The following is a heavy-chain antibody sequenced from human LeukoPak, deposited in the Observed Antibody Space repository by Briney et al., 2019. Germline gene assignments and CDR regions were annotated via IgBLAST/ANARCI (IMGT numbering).Heavy chain of an antibody. CDR1: GGSISSYY. CDR2: IYYSGST. Sequence: SETLSLTCTVSGGSISSYYWSWIRQPPGKGLEWIGYIYYSGSTNYNPSLKSRVTISVDTSKNQFSLKLGSVTAADTAVYYCARAVGELLHDYWGQGTLVTVSS. CDR3: ARAVGELLHDY. J-gene: IGHJ4*02. V-gene: IGHV4-59*01. D-gene: IGHD1-26*01.